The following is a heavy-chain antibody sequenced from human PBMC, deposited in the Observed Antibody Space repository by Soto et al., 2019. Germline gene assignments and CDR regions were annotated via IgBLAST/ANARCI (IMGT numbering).Heavy chain of an antibody. J-gene: IGHJ6*02. CDR1: GFTFSSYS. D-gene: IGHD5-12*01. V-gene: IGHV3-21*01. CDR3: AGLDSTFYYGMDV. Sequence: GGSLRLSCAASGFTFSSYSMNWVRQAPGKGLEWVSSISSSSSYIYYANSVKGRFTISRDNAKNSLYLQMNSLRAEDTAVYCCAGLDSTFYYGMDVWGQGTTVTVSS. CDR2: ISSSSSYI.